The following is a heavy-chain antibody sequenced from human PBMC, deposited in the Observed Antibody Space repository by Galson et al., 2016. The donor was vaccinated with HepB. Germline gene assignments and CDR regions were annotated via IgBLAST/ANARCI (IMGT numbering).Heavy chain of an antibody. Sequence: ETLSLTCTVSGGSISGYYYNWIRQPPGKGLEWIGYIHYSGNTNYNPSLKSRVTISRDTSKKQFSLKLTSVTAADTAVYYCAMTFKGAYWGQGTLVTVSS. V-gene: IGHV4-59*01. D-gene: IGHD3-16*01. CDR3: AMTFKGAY. CDR2: IHYSGNT. CDR1: GGSISGYY. J-gene: IGHJ4*02.